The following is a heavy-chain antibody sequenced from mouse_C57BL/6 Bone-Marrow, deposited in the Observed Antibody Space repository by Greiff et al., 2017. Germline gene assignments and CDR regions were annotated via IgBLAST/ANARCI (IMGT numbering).Heavy chain of an antibody. CDR2: INPYNGGT. J-gene: IGHJ4*01. CDR3: ARGMVTTDYYAMDY. V-gene: IGHV1-19*01. D-gene: IGHD2-2*01. Sequence: VQLQQSGPVLVKPGASVKMSCKASGYTFTDYYMNWVKQSHGKSLEWIGVINPYNGGTSYNQKFKGKATLTVDKSSSTAYMELNSLTSEDSAVYYCARGMVTTDYYAMDYWGQGTSVTGSS. CDR1: GYTFTDYY.